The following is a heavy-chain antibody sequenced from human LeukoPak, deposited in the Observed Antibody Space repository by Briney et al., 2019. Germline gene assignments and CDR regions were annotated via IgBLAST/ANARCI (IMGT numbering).Heavy chain of an antibody. Sequence: PGGSLRLSCAASGFTFSSYAMSWVRQAPGKGLEWVSAISGSGGSTYYADSVKGRVTISRDNSKNTLYLQMNSLRAEDTAVYYCAKSPYYYDIRRKPGYFDYWGQGTLVTVSS. J-gene: IGHJ4*02. D-gene: IGHD3-22*01. CDR3: AKSPYYYDIRRKPGYFDY. CDR1: GFTFSSYA. CDR2: ISGSGGST. V-gene: IGHV3-23*01.